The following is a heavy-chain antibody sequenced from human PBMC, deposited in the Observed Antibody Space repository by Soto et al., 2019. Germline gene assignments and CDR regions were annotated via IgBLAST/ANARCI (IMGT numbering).Heavy chain of an antibody. J-gene: IGHJ4*02. CDR3: ARRTVTKGGYYFDY. D-gene: IGHD4-17*01. V-gene: IGHV4-31*03. CDR2: IYYSGST. CDR1: GGSISSGGYY. Sequence: SETLSLTCTVSGGSISSGGYYWSWIRQHPGKGLEWIGYIYYSGSTYYNPSLKSRVTISVDTSKNQFSLKLSSVTAADTAVYYCARRTVTKGGYYFDYWGQGTLVTVSS.